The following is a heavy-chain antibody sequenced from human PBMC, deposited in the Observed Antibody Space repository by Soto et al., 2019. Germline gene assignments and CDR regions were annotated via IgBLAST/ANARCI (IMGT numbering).Heavy chain of an antibody. J-gene: IGHJ6*03. Sequence: QVQLVESAGGVVQPGRSLRLSCAASGFTFSSYGMHWVRQAPGKGLEWVAVIWYDGSNKYYADSVKGRFTISRDNSKNTLYLQMNSLRAEDTAVYYCARDAGFGYGRHMDVWGKGTTVTVSS. V-gene: IGHV3-33*01. CDR3: ARDAGFGYGRHMDV. D-gene: IGHD5-12*01. CDR1: GFTFSSYG. CDR2: IWYDGSNK.